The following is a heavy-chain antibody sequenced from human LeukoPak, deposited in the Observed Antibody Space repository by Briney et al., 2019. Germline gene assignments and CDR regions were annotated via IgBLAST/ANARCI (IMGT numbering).Heavy chain of an antibody. CDR3: AKDPAAAGTAEYFQH. D-gene: IGHD6-13*01. CDR1: GFTFSSYA. J-gene: IGHJ1*01. V-gene: IGHV3-23*01. Sequence: PGGSLRLSCAASGFTFSSYAMSWVRQAPGKGLELVSAISGSGGSTYYAASVRGRCTISRDNSKNTMYLQMNSMRAEDTAVYYCAKDPAAAGTAEYFQHWGQGTLVTVSS. CDR2: ISGSGGST.